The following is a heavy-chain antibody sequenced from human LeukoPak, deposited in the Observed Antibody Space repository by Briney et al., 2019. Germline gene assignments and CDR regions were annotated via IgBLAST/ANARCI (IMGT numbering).Heavy chain of an antibody. CDR1: GFTFTAYL. Sequence: GRPLRLSCAASGFTFTAYLIHWVRQAPGKGLEWVAVMSSDGNAMFYADSVKGRFTISRDNSKNTLYLQMSSLRAEDTAVYYCVRESEYYFDHSASFDYWGQGTLVTVSS. CDR3: VRESEYYFDHSASFDY. V-gene: IGHV3-30-3*01. J-gene: IGHJ4*02. D-gene: IGHD3-22*01. CDR2: MSSDGNAM.